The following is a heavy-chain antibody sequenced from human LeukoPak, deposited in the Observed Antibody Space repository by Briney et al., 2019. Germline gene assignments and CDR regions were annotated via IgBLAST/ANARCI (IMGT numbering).Heavy chain of an antibody. D-gene: IGHD3-10*01. CDR3: ARGTPMVRGVKGRYGMDV. V-gene: IGHV4-59*01. CDR2: IYYSGST. J-gene: IGHJ6*02. CDR1: GGSISSYY. Sequence: SETLSLTCTVSGGSISSYYWSWIRQPPGKGLEWIGYIYYSGSTNYNPSLKSRVTISVDTSKNQFSLKLSSVTAADTAVYYCARGTPMVRGVKGRYGMDVWGQGTTVTVSS.